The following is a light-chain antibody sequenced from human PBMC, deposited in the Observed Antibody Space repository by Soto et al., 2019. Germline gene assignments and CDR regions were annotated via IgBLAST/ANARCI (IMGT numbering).Light chain of an antibody. CDR2: DAS. Sequence: DIQLTQSPSTLSASVGDRVTLTCRASQSLNSRLAWYQQRPGKAPKLLIYDASSLESGVPQRFSGSGSGTEFTLTISSLQTDDFSTYYCQQYHSYWTFGQGTKVDIK. J-gene: IGKJ1*01. CDR3: QQYHSYWT. V-gene: IGKV1-5*01. CDR1: QSLNSR.